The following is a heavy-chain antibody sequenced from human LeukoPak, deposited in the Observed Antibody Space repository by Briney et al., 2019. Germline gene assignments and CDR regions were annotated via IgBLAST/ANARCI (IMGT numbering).Heavy chain of an antibody. V-gene: IGHV3-23*01. Sequence: GRSLRLSSAAPGFTFSSYALSLLPPAPGQRLECVPPISGRRASPDYAGSVKGRFTISRDNSKNTLYLQMNRLRAEDTAVYYCAKADYDYIWGSYRFERTPEIDYWGQGTLVTVSS. CDR3: AKADYDYIWGSYRFERTPEIDY. CDR2: ISGRRASP. D-gene: IGHD3-16*02. CDR1: GFTFSSYA. J-gene: IGHJ4*02.